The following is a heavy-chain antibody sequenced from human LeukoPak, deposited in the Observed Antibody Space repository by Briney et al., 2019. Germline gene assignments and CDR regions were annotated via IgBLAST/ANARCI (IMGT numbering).Heavy chain of an antibody. Sequence: GGSLRLSCAASGFTFDDYTMHWVRQAPGKGLEWVSLINWNGDTTDYADSVKGRFTISRDNAKNSLYLQMNSLRAEDTALYYCARRFDYWGQGTLVTVSS. CDR2: INWNGDTT. CDR3: ARRFDY. J-gene: IGHJ4*02. CDR1: GFTFDDYT. V-gene: IGHV3-43*01.